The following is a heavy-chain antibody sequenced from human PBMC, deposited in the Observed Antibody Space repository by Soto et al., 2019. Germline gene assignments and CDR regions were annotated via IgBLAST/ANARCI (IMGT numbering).Heavy chain of an antibody. V-gene: IGHV4-61*01. J-gene: IGHJ4*02. CDR1: GDSVSSDIYY. Sequence: QVQVQESGPGLVKPSGTLFLTCTVSGDSVSSDIYYWNWIRQPPGKGLEWIGYIYYSGSTNYNPSLKSRVTTSIEKSKNQPNRHLTSVRDPETDVYYCARRQSICWRTWGQECQVTVSS. D-gene: IGHD6-6*01. CDR3: ARRQSICWRT. CDR2: IYYSGST.